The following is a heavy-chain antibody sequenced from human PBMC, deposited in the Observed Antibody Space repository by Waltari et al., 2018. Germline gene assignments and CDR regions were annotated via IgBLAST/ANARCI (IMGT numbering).Heavy chain of an antibody. CDR1: GFTFSTYW. CDR3: ARTKRYFDL. D-gene: IGHD2-8*01. J-gene: IGHJ4*02. CDR2: IKQDGSEK. V-gene: IGHV3-7*01. Sequence: EVQLVESGGGLVQPGGSLRLSCAASGFTFSTYWMSWVRPAPGKGPEWVANIKQDGSEKSYVDSVKGRFSISRDNAKNSLFLQMNSLRAEDTAVYYCARTKRYFDLWGQGTLVTVSS.